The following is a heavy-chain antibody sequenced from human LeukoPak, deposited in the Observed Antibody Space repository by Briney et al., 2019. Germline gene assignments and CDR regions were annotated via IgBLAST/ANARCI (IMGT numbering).Heavy chain of an antibody. Sequence: GGSLRLSCEASGFTFSNNYMHWVRQAPGKGLVWVSRINSDGSGTNYEDSVKGRFTISRDNAKNTLYLQMNSLRDEDTAVYYCARVRGSLVMTTVGFDYWGQGTLVTVSS. CDR1: GFTFSNNY. CDR3: ARVRGSLVMTTVGFDY. V-gene: IGHV3-74*01. CDR2: INSDGSGT. J-gene: IGHJ4*02. D-gene: IGHD4-23*01.